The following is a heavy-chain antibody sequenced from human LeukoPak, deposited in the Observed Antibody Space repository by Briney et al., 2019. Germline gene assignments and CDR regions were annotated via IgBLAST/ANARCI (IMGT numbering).Heavy chain of an antibody. CDR3: AREGRRAAAGARGDY. Sequence: PGGSLRLSCAASGFIFDDYGMTWVRHAPGKGLEWVSYISSSGSTIYYADSVKGRFTISRDNAKNSLYLQMNSLRAEDTAVYYCAREGRRAAAGARGDYWGQGTLVTVSS. V-gene: IGHV3-48*03. CDR1: GFIFDDYG. J-gene: IGHJ4*02. D-gene: IGHD6-13*01. CDR2: ISSSGSTI.